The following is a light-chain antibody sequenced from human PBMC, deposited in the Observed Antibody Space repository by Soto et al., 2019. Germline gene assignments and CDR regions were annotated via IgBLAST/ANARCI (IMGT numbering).Light chain of an antibody. CDR2: GAS. CDR3: QHYDNSPL. CDR1: QSVSSSY. V-gene: IGKV3-20*01. Sequence: IVLTQSHGTLSLSPGERAPPSCRASQSVSSSYLAWYQQKPGQAPRLLIYGASSRATGIPDRFSGGGSGTDFTLTISRLEPEYFAVYYCQHYDNSPLVGQGTKVDIK. J-gene: IGKJ1*01.